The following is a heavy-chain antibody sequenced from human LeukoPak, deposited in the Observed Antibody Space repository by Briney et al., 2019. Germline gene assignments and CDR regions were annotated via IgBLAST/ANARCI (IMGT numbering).Heavy chain of an antibody. V-gene: IGHV4-30-4*01. CDR1: GGSISSGDYY. D-gene: IGHD5-24*01. CDR2: IYYSGST. CDR3: ARALGGWLQLTVFDY. Sequence: SQTLSLTCTVSGGSISSGDYYWSWIRQPPGKGLEWIGYIYYSGSTYYNPSLKSRVTISVDTSKNQFSLKLSSVTAADTAVYYCARALGGWLQLTVFDYWGQGTLVTVSS. J-gene: IGHJ4*02.